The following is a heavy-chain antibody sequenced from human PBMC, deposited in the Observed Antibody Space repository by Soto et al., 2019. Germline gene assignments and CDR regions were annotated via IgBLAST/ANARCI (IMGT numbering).Heavy chain of an antibody. CDR2: INQDGSER. Sequence: EVLLVESGGGLVQPGGSLRLSCGASGFSLIPYWMSWVRQAPGKGLEWVANINQDGSERNYVDSVRGRFTISRDNAQNSVFLQMNSLRAEDMAVYFCARGSVHFYDNSFDYWGQGTPFTVSS. D-gene: IGHD3-22*01. J-gene: IGHJ4*02. CDR3: ARGSVHFYDNSFDY. CDR1: GFSLIPYW. V-gene: IGHV3-7*03.